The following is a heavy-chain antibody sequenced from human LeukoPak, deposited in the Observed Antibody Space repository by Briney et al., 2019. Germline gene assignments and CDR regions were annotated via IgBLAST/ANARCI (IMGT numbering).Heavy chain of an antibody. D-gene: IGHD1-26*01. CDR2: MNPNSGNT. CDR1: GYTFTGYY. V-gene: IGHV1-8*03. CDR3: ARGSPIRREAKDY. J-gene: IGHJ4*02. Sequence: WASVKVSCKASGYTFTGYYMHWVRQATGQGLEWMGWMNPNSGNTGYAQKFQGRVTITRNTSISTAYMELSSLRSEDTAVYYCARGSPIRREAKDYWGQGTLVTVSS.